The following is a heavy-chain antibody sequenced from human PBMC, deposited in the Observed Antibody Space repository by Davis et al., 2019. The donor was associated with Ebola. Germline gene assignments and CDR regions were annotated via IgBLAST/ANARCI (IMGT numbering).Heavy chain of an antibody. CDR1: GFSFSTYW. Sequence: HTGGSLRLSCAASGFSFSTYWMHWVRHAPGKGLVWLSHINSEGSTTRYADSVKGRFAISRDNSKNTLYLQMNNLRAEDTAVYYCARHASGDFWYFGLWGRGTLVTVSS. D-gene: IGHD4-17*01. CDR2: INSEGSTT. J-gene: IGHJ2*01. CDR3: ARHASGDFWYFGL. V-gene: IGHV3-74*01.